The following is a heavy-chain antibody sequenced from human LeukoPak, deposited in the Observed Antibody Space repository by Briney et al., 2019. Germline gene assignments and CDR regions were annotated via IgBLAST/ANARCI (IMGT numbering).Heavy chain of an antibody. CDR2: VYMSGDT. J-gene: IGHJ4*02. CDR1: GGSITEFY. CDR3: ARVFYYDSRGFDY. Sequence: SETLSLTCSVSGGSITEFYWNWIRQPAGKGLEWNGRVYMSGDTNYNPSLKSRVTMSVDTSKNQVSLKLTSLTAADTAVYYCARVFYYDSRGFDYWGQGTLVTVSS. D-gene: IGHD3-22*01. V-gene: IGHV4-4*07.